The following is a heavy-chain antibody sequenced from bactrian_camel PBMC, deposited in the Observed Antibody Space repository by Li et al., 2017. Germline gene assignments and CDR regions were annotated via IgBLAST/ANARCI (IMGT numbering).Heavy chain of an antibody. J-gene: IGHJ4*01. Sequence: VQLVESGGGSVQAGGSLRLSCVYSASNYFMGWFRQAPGKEREAVAIVDPDGTTKYADSVEGRFTISKDSATNTLYLQMNSLKPEDTAMYYCAADLGSPIGWEQGCSRTLSEKDYHSWGQGTQVTV. CDR2: VDPDGTT. CDR3: AADLGSPIGWEQGCSRTLSEKDYHS. D-gene: IGHD1*01. CDR1: ASNYF. V-gene: IGHV3S53*01.